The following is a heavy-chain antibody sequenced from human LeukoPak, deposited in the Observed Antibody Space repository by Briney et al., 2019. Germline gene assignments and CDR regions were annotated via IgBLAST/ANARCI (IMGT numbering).Heavy chain of an antibody. D-gene: IGHD1-14*01. V-gene: IGHV3-74*01. J-gene: IGHJ4*02. CDR3: ARDQDGPGPTIDY. CDR2: ITNDGRTT. Sequence: GGSLRLSCAASGFTFNTYWMHWVRQSPGKGPVWVSRITNDGRTTFYADSVKGRFTISRDNAKNTLYLQMNSPRGEDTAVYYCARDQDGPGPTIDYWGQGTLVTVSS. CDR1: GFTFNTYW.